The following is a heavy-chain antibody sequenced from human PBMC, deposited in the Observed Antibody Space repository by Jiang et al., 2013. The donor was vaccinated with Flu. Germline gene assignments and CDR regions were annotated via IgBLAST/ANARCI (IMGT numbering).Heavy chain of an antibody. J-gene: IGHJ4*02. V-gene: IGHV6-1*01. CDR3: AREAPYSSSWYIDY. Sequence: WIRQSPSRGLEWLGRTYYRSKWYNDYAVSVKSRITINPDTSKNQFSLQLNSVTPEDTAVYYCAREAPYSSSWYIDYWGQGTLVTVSS. CDR2: TYYRSKWYN. D-gene: IGHD6-13*01.